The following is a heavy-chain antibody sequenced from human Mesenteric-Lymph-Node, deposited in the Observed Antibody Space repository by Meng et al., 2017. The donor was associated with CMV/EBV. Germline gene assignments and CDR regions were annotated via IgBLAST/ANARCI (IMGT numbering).Heavy chain of an antibody. J-gene: IGHJ5*02. CDR1: TFSRYV. Sequence: TFSRYVMQWVRQAPGQRLEWMGWINADNGDTKYSQKFQDRITITRDTSASTVYMELSGLRSEDTAIYYCARGPYCINGVCFRNWFDPWGQGTLVTVSS. D-gene: IGHD2-8*01. CDR2: INADNGDT. CDR3: ARGPYCINGVCFRNWFDP. V-gene: IGHV1-3*01.